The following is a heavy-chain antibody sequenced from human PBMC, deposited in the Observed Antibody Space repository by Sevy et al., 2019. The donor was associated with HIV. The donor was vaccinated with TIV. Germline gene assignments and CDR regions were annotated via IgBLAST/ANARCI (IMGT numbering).Heavy chain of an antibody. D-gene: IGHD6-13*01. J-gene: IGHJ4*02. CDR3: ARGSSSSWYSLNFDF. CDR2: ISTYNGNI. CDR1: GYTFTSYG. V-gene: IGHV1-18*01. Sequence: ASVKVSCKASGYTFTSYGISWVRQAPGQGLEWMGWISTYNGNIKFAQKLQGRVTMTTDTSTSTVYMELTSLRSDDTAVYYCARGSSSSWYSLNFDFWGQGTLVTVSS.